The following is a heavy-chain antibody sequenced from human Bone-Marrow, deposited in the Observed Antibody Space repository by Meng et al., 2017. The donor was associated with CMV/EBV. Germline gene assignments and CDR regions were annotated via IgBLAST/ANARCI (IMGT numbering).Heavy chain of an antibody. CDR1: GFTFEDHA. CDR3: AKDTDSSGWYVLFDL. D-gene: IGHD6-19*01. V-gene: IGHV3-9*01. Sequence: GGSLRLSCAASGFTFEDHAMHWVRQAPGKGLEWVSGISYNSDNIHYADSVKGRFTISRDNAKNILYLQMHSLKAEDTALYYCAKDTDSSGWYVLFDLWGQGTVVTVSS. J-gene: IGHJ4*02. CDR2: ISYNSDNI.